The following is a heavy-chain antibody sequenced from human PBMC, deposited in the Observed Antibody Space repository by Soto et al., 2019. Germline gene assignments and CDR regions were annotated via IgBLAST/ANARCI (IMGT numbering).Heavy chain of an antibody. V-gene: IGHV4-39*02. D-gene: IGHD6-19*01. Sequence: QLQLQESGPGLVKPSETLSLTCTVSGGSISSSSYYWGWIRQPPGKGLEWIGSIYYSGSTYYNPSPKSRVTIAVDTSKNHFSLKLSSVTAADAAVYYCARRFGYSRGWYGGNWFDPWGQGTLVTVSA. CDR3: ARRFGYSRGWYGGNWFDP. CDR1: GGSISSSSYY. J-gene: IGHJ5*02. CDR2: IYYSGST.